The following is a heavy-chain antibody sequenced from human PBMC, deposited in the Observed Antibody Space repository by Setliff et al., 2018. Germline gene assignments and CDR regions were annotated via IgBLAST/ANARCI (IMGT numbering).Heavy chain of an antibody. CDR3: ARGRYCTTLSCPYYFDY. CDR1: GFTFSSYA. V-gene: IGHV3-23*01. CDR2: ISGSGGST. D-gene: IGHD2-8*01. J-gene: IGHJ4*02. Sequence: PGGSLRLSCAASGFTFSSYAMSWVRQAPGKGLEWVSAISGSGGSTYYADSAKGRFTISRDNSKNTLYLQMNSLRAEDTAVYYCARGRYCTTLSCPYYFDYWGQGTLVTVSS.